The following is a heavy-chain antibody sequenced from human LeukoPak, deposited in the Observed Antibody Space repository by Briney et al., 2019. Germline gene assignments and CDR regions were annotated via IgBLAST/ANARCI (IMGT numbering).Heavy chain of an antibody. V-gene: IGHV3-21*04. Sequence: AGGSLRLSCAASGFTFSSYSMNWVRQAPGKGLEWVSSISSSSSYIYYADSVKGRFTISRDNSKNTLYLQMNSLRAEDTAVYYCASYSSGYPNAFDIWGQGTMVTVSS. D-gene: IGHD3-22*01. CDR1: GFTFSSYS. CDR3: ASYSSGYPNAFDI. CDR2: ISSSSSYI. J-gene: IGHJ3*02.